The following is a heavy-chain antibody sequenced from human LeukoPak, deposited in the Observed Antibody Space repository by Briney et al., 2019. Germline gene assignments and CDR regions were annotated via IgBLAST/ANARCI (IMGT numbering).Heavy chain of an antibody. CDR2: INPHSGDT. D-gene: IGHD5-12*01. CDR3: AKDMRSRGYSGYDCFDH. CDR1: RYTFTGYY. Sequence: VASVKVSCKASRYTFTGYYMHWVRQAPGQGLEWMGWINPHSGDTNYAQKFQGRVTMTRDTSTSTAYMEVSRLRSDDTAVYYCAKDMRSRGYSGYDCFDHWGQGTLVTVSS. J-gene: IGHJ4*02. V-gene: IGHV1-2*02.